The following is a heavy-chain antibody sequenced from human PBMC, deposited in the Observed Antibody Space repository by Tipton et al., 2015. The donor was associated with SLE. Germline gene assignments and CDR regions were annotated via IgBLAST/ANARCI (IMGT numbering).Heavy chain of an antibody. V-gene: IGHV4-61*02. J-gene: IGHJ6*03. Sequence: TLSLTCTVSGGSLSSASFWWSWVRQPAGKGLEWIGRIYASGSTTYNPSLKSRVTISIDTSKNQFSLRLGSVTAADTAMYYCARDWCSSTSCYGYYYMDVWGKGTTVTVSS. CDR3: ARDWCSSTSCYGYYYMDV. D-gene: IGHD2-2*01. CDR2: IYASGST. CDR1: GGSLSSASFW.